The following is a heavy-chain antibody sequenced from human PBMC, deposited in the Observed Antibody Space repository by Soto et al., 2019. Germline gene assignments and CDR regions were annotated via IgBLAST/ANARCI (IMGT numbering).Heavy chain of an antibody. CDR1: GYTFTSYG. CDR3: ARGRDGDY. CDR2: ISAHNGNT. V-gene: IGHV1-18*01. Sequence: QVHLVQSGAEVKKPGASVKVSCKGSGYTFTSYGITWVRQAPGQGLEWMGWISAHNGNTDYEQKLQGRVNVTRDTSTSTAYMELRSRRSDDTAVYYCARGRDGDYWGQGALVTVSS. J-gene: IGHJ4*02. D-gene: IGHD6-6*01.